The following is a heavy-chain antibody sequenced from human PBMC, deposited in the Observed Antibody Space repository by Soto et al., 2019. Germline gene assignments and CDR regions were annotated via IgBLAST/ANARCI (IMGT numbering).Heavy chain of an antibody. Sequence: EVQLVESGGALVQPGGSLRLSCVASRFTFSTYEMHWVRQAPGKGLEWVSYISSGGSTVYYADSVKGRFTISRDNTRNSLYLQMNRPRAEDTAVYYCARGGEQQLFFYHFGMDVLGQRTTVNLSS. D-gene: IGHD6-13*01. CDR2: ISSGGSTV. CDR3: ARGGEQQLFFYHFGMDV. CDR1: RFTFSTYE. J-gene: IGHJ6*02. V-gene: IGHV3-48*03.